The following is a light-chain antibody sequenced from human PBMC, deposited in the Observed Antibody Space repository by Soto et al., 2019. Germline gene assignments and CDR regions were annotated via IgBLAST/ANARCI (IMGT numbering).Light chain of an antibody. V-gene: IGKV1-17*03. CDR3: QQYNSLSVT. J-gene: IGKJ5*01. CDR1: QGISHY. CDR2: GAS. Sequence: DIQVTQSPPTLSASIGDRVTITCRASQGISHYLGWFQERPGQVPIRMIYGASSFESVVPARFGGSGSGTEIRTTSCMKYEDYVASYCHQQYNSLSVTFGQGTRLEIK.